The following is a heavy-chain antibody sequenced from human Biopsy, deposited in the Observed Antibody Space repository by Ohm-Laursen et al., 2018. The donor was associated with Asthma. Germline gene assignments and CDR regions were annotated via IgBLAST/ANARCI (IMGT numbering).Heavy chain of an antibody. CDR3: ARRITIFGVVQKDHGMDA. D-gene: IGHD3-3*01. Sequence: GTLSLTCSVSGGSMTPTSHYWDWIRQAPGKGLEWIGYISYGGKTSYNPSLKNRVTISRDTSKDQFSLRLTSVTAADTAVYFCARRITIFGVVQKDHGMDAWGQGTTVIVSS. V-gene: IGHV4-39*01. CDR2: ISYGGKT. CDR1: GGSMTPTSHY. J-gene: IGHJ6*02.